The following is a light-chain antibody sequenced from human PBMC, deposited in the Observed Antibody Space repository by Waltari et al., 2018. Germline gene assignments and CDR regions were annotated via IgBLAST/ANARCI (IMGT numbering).Light chain of an antibody. J-gene: IGKJ1*01. V-gene: IGKV3-11*01. Sequence: DIVMTQSPATLSVSPGESVTLSCRASRSVNHFLVRYQQKPGQAPRLVIYDASSRASGIPARFTGSWSGTDFTLTISSLEPEDFAVYYCQHRANRPPWTFGQGTKV. CDR3: QHRANRPPWT. CDR1: RSVNHF. CDR2: DAS.